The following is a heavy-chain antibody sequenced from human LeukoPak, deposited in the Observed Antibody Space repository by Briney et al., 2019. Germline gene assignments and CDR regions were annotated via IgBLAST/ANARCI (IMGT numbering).Heavy chain of an antibody. CDR1: GFNLGFNW. Sequence: GGSLRLSCAACGFNLGFNWMTWVRQAPGEGLEWVANINQDGSVTHYMGSVKGRFTVSRDLAKNSVYLQMNSLRVDDTAIYYCARDPWAGDYGYGSFDYWGQGTLVIVSS. V-gene: IGHV3-7*01. CDR3: ARDPWAGDYGYGSFDY. D-gene: IGHD4-17*01. J-gene: IGHJ4*02. CDR2: INQDGSVT.